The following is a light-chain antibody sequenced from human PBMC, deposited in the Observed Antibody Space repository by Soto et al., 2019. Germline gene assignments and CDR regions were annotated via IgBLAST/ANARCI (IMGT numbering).Light chain of an antibody. CDR3: HQYHLWPWT. J-gene: IGKJ1*01. CDR2: GTS. Sequence: EIVLTQSPGTLSLSPGERATLSFMASQSVSSTYLAWYQQKPGQAPRLLIYGTSTRATGIPARFSGSGSGTDFTLTISSLQSEDFAVYYCHQYHLWPWTFGQGTKVDIK. V-gene: IGKV3-20*01. CDR1: QSVSSTY.